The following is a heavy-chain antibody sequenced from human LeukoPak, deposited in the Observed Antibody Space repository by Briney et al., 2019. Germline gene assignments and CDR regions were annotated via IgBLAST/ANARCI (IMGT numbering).Heavy chain of an antibody. J-gene: IGHJ6*03. CDR2: IYYSGST. D-gene: IGHD6-6*01. V-gene: IGHV4-39*07. Sequence: SETLSLTCTVSGGSISSSSYYWGWIRQPPGKGLEWIGSIYYSGSTYYNPSLKSRVTISVDTPKNQFSLKLSSVTAADTAVYYCARIDYSSSPLHYYYYYCYMDVWGKGTTVTVSS. CDR3: ARIDYSSSPLHYYYYYCYMDV. CDR1: GGSISSSSYY.